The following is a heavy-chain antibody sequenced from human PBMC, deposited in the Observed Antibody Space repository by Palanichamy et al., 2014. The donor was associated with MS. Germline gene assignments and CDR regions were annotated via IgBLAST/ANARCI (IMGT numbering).Heavy chain of an antibody. CDR2: IDPRDSNT. Sequence: EVQLVQSGAEVKKPGESLRTSCEGSGYTFSNYWIHWVRQMPGRGLEWMGRIDPRDSNTNYSPSFQGHVSISVDESINTAYLQWSSLKASDTAMYYCARRGSYDSSGYYVDFDFWGQGALVTVSS. V-gene: IGHV5-10-1*03. CDR3: ARRGSYDSSGYYVDFDF. CDR1: GYTFSNYW. J-gene: IGHJ4*02. D-gene: IGHD3-22*01.